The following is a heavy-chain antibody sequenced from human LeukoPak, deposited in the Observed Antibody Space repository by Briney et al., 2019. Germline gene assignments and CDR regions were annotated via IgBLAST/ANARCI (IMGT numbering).Heavy chain of an antibody. D-gene: IGHD3-3*01. CDR2: ISYDGTNT. CDR1: GFIFSSYA. V-gene: IGHV3-30-3*01. J-gene: IGHJ4*02. CDR3: ARCRDYDFWSGSAVDY. Sequence: GGSLRLSCAASGFIFSSYAMHWVRQAPSKGLEWVAVISYDGTNTDYADSVKGRFTISRDNSKNALYLQMNSLRAEDTAVYYCARCRDYDFWSGSAVDYWGQGTLVTVSS.